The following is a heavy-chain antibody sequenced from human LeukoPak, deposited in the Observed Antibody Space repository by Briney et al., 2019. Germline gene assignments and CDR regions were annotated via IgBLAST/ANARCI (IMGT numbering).Heavy chain of an antibody. J-gene: IGHJ4*02. CDR1: GVSISSRTYF. CDR3: ASGDGSYAAYYFGY. V-gene: IGHV4-39*01. Sequence: SETLSLTCTVSGVSISSRTYFWSWLRQPPGKGPEWLGSVYYSGSTYYNPSLKSRVTISVDTSRNQFSLKLSSVTAADTAVYYCASGDGSYAAYYFGYWGQGTLVTVSS. CDR2: VYYSGST. D-gene: IGHD3-10*01.